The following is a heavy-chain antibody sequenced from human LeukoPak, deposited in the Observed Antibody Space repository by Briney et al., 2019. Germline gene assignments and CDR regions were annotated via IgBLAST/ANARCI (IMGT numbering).Heavy chain of an antibody. Sequence: GASVKVSCKASGFTFTTYGFSWVRQAPGQGLEWMGWISAYNGNTNYAQKFQGRVTMTTDTSTSTAYMEAMSLRFDDTAVYYCARDRTGRIIDFDFGGQGTLVTVSS. CDR1: GFTFTTYG. J-gene: IGHJ4*02. CDR3: ARDRTGRIIDFDF. D-gene: IGHD3-16*02. CDR2: ISAYNGNT. V-gene: IGHV1-18*01.